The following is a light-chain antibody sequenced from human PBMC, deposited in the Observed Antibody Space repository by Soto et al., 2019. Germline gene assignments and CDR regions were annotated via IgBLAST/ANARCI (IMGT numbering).Light chain of an antibody. V-gene: IGKV3-20*01. J-gene: IGKJ4*01. CDR2: AAS. CDR3: QQYGSSPLT. Sequence: IVLTQSPGTLSLSPGERATLSCRASQSVSSSYLAWYQQKPGQAPRLLIYAASSRATGIPDRFGGSGSGTDFTLTISRLEPEDFAVYYCQQYGSSPLTFGGGTKVDIK. CDR1: QSVSSSY.